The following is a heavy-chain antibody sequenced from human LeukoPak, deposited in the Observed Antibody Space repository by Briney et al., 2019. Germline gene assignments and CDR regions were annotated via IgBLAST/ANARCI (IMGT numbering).Heavy chain of an antibody. D-gene: IGHD5-12*01. CDR3: ARETGGGYHDY. CDR2: IYSGGST. CDR1: GFTVSSNF. J-gene: IGHJ4*02. Sequence: GGSLRLSCAASGFTVSSNFMTWVRQAPGKGLDWASVIYSGGSTYYADSVKGRFTISRDNSKNTVYLQMNSLRAEDTAVYYCARETGGGYHDYWGQGTLVTVSS. V-gene: IGHV3-53*01.